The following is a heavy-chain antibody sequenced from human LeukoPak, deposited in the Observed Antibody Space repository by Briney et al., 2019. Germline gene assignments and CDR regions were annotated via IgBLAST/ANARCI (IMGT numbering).Heavy chain of an antibody. D-gene: IGHD3-10*01. CDR2: ISGSGGST. J-gene: IGHJ4*02. CDR1: GFTFSSYG. Sequence: PGGTLRLSCAASGFTFSSYGMSWVRQAPGKGLEWVSAISGSGGSTYYADSVKGRFTISRDNSKNTLYLQMNSLRAEDTAVYYCARDFGRYYFDYWGQGTLVTVSS. V-gene: IGHV3-23*01. CDR3: ARDFGRYYFDY.